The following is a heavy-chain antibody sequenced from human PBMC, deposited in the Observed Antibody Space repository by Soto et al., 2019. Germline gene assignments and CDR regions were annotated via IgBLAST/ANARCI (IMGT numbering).Heavy chain of an antibody. Sequence: QLQLQESGPGLVKPSETLSLTCTVSGGPISSSSYYWGWIRQPPGKGLEWIGSIYYSGSTYYNPSLKRRVTISVDTSKNQFSLKLSSVTAADTAVYYCARGESSGEKFDYWGQGTLVTVSS. CDR1: GGPISSSSYY. J-gene: IGHJ4*02. V-gene: IGHV4-39*01. D-gene: IGHD6-19*01. CDR2: IYYSGST. CDR3: ARGESSGEKFDY.